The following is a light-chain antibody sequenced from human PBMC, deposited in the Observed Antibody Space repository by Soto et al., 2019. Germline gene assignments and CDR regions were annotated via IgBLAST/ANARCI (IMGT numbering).Light chain of an antibody. CDR3: TSYTSSSTLV. Sequence: QSALTQPASASGSPGQSITISCTGTSSDVGGYNYVSWYQQHLGKAPKLMIYDVSNRPSGVSNRFSGSKSGNTASLTISGLQAEDEADYYCTSYTSSSTLVFGTGTKVTVL. V-gene: IGLV2-14*01. CDR1: SSDVGGYNY. CDR2: DVS. J-gene: IGLJ1*01.